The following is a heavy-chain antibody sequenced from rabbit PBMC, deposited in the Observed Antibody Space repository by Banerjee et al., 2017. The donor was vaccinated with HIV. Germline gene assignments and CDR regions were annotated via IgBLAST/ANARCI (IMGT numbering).Heavy chain of an antibody. CDR2: IDAGSSGST. CDR1: GFSFSSGYD. Sequence: QEQLEESGGGLVKPEGSLTLTCKASGFSFSSGYDMCWVRQAPGKGLEWIARIDAGSSGSTYYASWARGRFTISKASSTTVTLQMTSLTAADTATYFCARDLAGVTGWNFGLWGPGTLVTVS. CDR3: ARDLAGVTGWNFGL. J-gene: IGHJ4*01. D-gene: IGHD4-1*01. V-gene: IGHV1S45*01.